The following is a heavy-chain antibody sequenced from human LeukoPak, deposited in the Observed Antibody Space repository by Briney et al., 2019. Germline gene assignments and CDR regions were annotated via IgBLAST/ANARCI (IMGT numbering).Heavy chain of an antibody. CDR1: GYTFTSYD. D-gene: IGHD3-10*01. V-gene: IGHV1-8*03. CDR2: MNPNSGNT. Sequence: ASVKVSCKASGYTFTSYDINWVRQATGQGLEWMGWMNPNSGNTGYAQKFQGRVTITRNTSISTAYMGLSSLRSEDTAVYYCAAAPNYGSGSFDYWGQGTLVTVSS. CDR3: AAAPNYGSGSFDY. J-gene: IGHJ4*02.